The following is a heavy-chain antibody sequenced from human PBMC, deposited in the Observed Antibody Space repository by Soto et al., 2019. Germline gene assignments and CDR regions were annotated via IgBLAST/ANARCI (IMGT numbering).Heavy chain of an antibody. V-gene: IGHV3-30*04. Sequence: QVQLVESGGGVVQPGRSLRLSCEATGFTFSSYRMNWVRQAPGKGLEWVAIISSDGRDKYYADSVKGRFTISRDNSKNRLYLQMSSLGLEDTDLYYCAREGRVDDGYYFDYWGQGTLITVSS. D-gene: IGHD3-10*01. CDR2: ISSDGRDK. CDR3: AREGRVDDGYYFDY. CDR1: GFTFSSYR. J-gene: IGHJ4*02.